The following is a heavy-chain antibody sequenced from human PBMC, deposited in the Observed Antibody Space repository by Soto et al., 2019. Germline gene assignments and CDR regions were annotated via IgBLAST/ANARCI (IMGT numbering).Heavy chain of an antibody. CDR2: IYYSGST. Sequence: PSETLSLTCTVSGGSISSGDFYWSWIRQPPGKGLELIGNIYYSGSTYYNPSLRSRAIMSVDTSQNQFSLKLSSLTAADTAVYFCARADDSSDRFDYWDQGALVTVSS. CDR3: ARADDSSDRFDY. CDR1: GGSISSGDFY. J-gene: IGHJ4*02. V-gene: IGHV4-30-4*01. D-gene: IGHD4-17*01.